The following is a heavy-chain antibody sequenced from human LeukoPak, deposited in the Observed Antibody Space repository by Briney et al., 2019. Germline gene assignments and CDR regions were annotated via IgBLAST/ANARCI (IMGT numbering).Heavy chain of an antibody. D-gene: IGHD3-3*01. J-gene: IGHJ5*02. Sequence: ASVKVSCKASGYTFTSYYMHWVRQAPGQGLEWMGIINPSGGSTNYAQKFQGRVTMTRGMSTSTVYMELSSLRSEDTAVYYCAREAVTIFGLVRTQTTKSPHRFDPWGQGTLVTVSS. CDR2: INPSGGST. V-gene: IGHV1-46*01. CDR3: AREAVTIFGLVRTQTTKSPHRFDP. CDR1: GYTFTSYY.